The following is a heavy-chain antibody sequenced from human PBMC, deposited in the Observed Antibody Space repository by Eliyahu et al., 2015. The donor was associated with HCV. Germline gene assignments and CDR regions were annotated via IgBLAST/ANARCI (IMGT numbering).Heavy chain of an antibody. J-gene: IGHJ5*02. V-gene: IGHV3-53*02. CDR1: GFIVSSNY. Sequence: EVQLVETGGGLIQPGGSLRLSCAASGFIVSSNYMSWVRQAPGKGLEWVSIIYSGGKTYYADPVKGRFTISRDNSKNTLYLQMSSLRAEDTAVYYCVRVLGDYVGRWFDPWGQGTLVTVSS. CDR2: IYSGGKT. D-gene: IGHD4-17*01. CDR3: VRVLGDYVGRWFDP.